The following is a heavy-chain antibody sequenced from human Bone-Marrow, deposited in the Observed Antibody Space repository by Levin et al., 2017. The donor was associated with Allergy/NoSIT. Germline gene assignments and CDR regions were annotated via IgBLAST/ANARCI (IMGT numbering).Heavy chain of an antibody. V-gene: IGHV3-53*01. CDR3: AIYGSGNDYSAFDI. Sequence: GGSLRLSCEASGFTVSSNQMSWVRQAPGKGLEWVGLIYSGGRGYYADSVRGRLTISRDNSKNTLYLQLNSLRAEDTAVYYCAIYGSGNDYSAFDIWGPGTMVTVSS. CDR1: GFTVSSNQ. D-gene: IGHD3-10*01. CDR2: IYSGGRG. J-gene: IGHJ3*02.